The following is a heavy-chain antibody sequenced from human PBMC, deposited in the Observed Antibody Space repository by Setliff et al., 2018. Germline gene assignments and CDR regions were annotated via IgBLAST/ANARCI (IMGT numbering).Heavy chain of an antibody. J-gene: IGHJ4*02. V-gene: IGHV3-23*03. Sequence: PGGSLRLSCAASGFTSSTYAMSWVRQAPEKGLEWVSTIYNGDRNTFYTDSVKGRFTIFRDASKNTLYLQMTSLRSDDTAVYYCSRLVRYCTTTSCQRLSGDEYWGQGTLVTVSS. CDR3: SRLVRYCTTTSCQRLSGDEY. CDR2: IYNGDRNT. CDR1: GFTSSTYA. D-gene: IGHD2-2*01.